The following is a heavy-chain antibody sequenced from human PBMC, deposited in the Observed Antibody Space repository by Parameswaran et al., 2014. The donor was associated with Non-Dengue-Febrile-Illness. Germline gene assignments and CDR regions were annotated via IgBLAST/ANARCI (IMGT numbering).Heavy chain of an antibody. CDR2: INHSGST. J-gene: IGHJ4*02. V-gene: IGHV4-34*01. CDR3: ARWGYSGSYRLQNGQRYFDY. D-gene: IGHD1-26*01. Sequence: RWIRQPPGKGLEWIGEINHSGSTNYNPSLKSRVTISVDTSKNQFSLKLSSVTAADTAVYYCARWGYSGSYRLQNGQRYFDYWGQGTLVTVSS.